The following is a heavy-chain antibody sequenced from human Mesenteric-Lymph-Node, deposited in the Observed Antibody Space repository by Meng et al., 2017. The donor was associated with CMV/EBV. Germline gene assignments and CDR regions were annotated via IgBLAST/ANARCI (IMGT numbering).Heavy chain of an antibody. CDR2: IIPIFGTA. J-gene: IGHJ6*01. V-gene: IGHV1-69*05. CDR3: ARDGKIGVYWGDGYYGMDV. Sequence: SVKVSCKASGGTFSSYAISWVRQAPGQGLEWTGGIIPIFGTANYARKFQGRVTITTDESTSTAYMELSSLRSEDTAVYYCARDGKIGVYWGDGYYGMDVWGQGTPVTVSS. D-gene: IGHD2-21*01. CDR1: GGTFSSYA.